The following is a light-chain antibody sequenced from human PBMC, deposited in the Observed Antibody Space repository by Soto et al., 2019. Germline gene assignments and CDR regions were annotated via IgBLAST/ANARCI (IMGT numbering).Light chain of an antibody. CDR2: HVG. CDR1: SSDVGGYEY. Sequence: QSALTQPRSVSGSPGQSVTISCSGTSSDVGGYEYVSWYQQHPGKAPRLLIYHVGQRPSGVPDRLSGAKSGTTASLTISGLQADYEAEYFCSSYTDGRTFVFGGGTKLTVL. CDR3: SSYTDGRTFV. J-gene: IGLJ2*01. V-gene: IGLV2-11*01.